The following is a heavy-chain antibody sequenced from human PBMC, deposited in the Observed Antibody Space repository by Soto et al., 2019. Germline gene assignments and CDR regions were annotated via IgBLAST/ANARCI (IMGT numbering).Heavy chain of an antibody. CDR1: GYTFTSHY. D-gene: IGHD4-17*01. J-gene: IGHJ4*02. CDR2: INPSGGST. CDR3: ATLRDTVTF. V-gene: IGHV1-46*03. Sequence: ASAKVSCKASGYTFTSHYMHWVRQAPGQGLEWMGIINPSGGSTSYAQKFQGRVTMTRDTSTSTVYMELSSLRSEDTGVYYCATLRDTVTFWGQGTLVTVSA.